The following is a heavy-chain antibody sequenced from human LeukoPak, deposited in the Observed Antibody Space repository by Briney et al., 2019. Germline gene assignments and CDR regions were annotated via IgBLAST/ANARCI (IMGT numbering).Heavy chain of an antibody. V-gene: IGHV1-18*01. Sequence: GASVKVSCKASGYTFTNSGLSWVRQAPGQGLQWLGLISAYSGNTYYARKFQDRVTMTTDTSTSTAYMELRSLGFADTAIYYCASHFYYYNSGSYYAFDPWGQGTLVTVSS. CDR3: ASHFYYYNSGSYYAFDP. CDR1: GYTFTNSG. J-gene: IGHJ5*02. CDR2: ISAYSGNT. D-gene: IGHD3-10*01.